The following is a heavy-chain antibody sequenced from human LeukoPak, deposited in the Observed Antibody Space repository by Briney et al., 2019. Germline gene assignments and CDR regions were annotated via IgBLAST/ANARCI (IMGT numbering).Heavy chain of an antibody. D-gene: IGHD3-10*01. CDR3: ARPLRVTMIRGAAFRASSDFDP. Sequence: ASVKVSCKASGYTFTDYYMHWVRQAPGQGLEWMGWINPNTGGTKYAQRFQDRVTMTRDTSISTAYMEVSRLRYDDTAVYYCARPLRVTMIRGAAFRASSDFDPWGQGTLVTVSS. CDR1: GYTFTDYY. J-gene: IGHJ5*02. V-gene: IGHV1-2*02. CDR2: INPNTGGT.